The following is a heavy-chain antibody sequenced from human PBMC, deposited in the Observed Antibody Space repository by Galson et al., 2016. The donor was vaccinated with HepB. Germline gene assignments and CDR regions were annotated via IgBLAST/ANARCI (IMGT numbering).Heavy chain of an antibody. V-gene: IGHV3-33*01. J-gene: IGHJ4*02. CDR3: ARGNNYLDY. CDR1: GFSFSRYG. CDR2: IWYDGSNE. Sequence: SLRLSCAASGFSFSRYGMHWVRRAPGKGLEWVAVIWYDGSNEYYADSVKGRFTISRDNSKNKLYLQMNSLRAEDTAVYYCARGNNYLDYWGQATLVTVSS.